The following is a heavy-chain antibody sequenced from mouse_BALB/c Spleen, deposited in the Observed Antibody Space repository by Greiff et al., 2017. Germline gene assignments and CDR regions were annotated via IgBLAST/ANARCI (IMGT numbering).Heavy chain of an antibody. J-gene: IGHJ1*01. CDR1: GFTFSSFG. D-gene: IGHD2-1*01. Sequence: EVQLVESGGGLVQPGGSRKLSCAASGFTFSSFGMHWVRQAPEKGLEWVAYISSGSSTIYYADTVKGRFTISRDNPKNTLFLQMTSLRSEDTAMYYCARNYGNYEYFDVWGAGTTVTVSS. V-gene: IGHV5-17*02. CDR3: ARNYGNYEYFDV. CDR2: ISSGSSTI.